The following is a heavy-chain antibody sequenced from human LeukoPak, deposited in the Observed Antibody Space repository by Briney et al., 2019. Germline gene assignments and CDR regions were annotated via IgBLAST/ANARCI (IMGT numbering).Heavy chain of an antibody. Sequence: PGGSLRLSCAASGFTFDEYGMSWVRQAPGKGLEWVSGINWNGDSTRYGGSVRGRFTIYRDNAKNSLYLQMNSLRAEDTALYYCARDGYYYDSSGFQFDYWGQGTLVTVSS. V-gene: IGHV3-20*04. D-gene: IGHD3-22*01. J-gene: IGHJ4*02. CDR2: INWNGDST. CDR1: GFTFDEYG. CDR3: ARDGYYYDSSGFQFDY.